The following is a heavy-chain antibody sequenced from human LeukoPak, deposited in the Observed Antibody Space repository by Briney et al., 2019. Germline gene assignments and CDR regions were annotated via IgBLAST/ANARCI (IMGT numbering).Heavy chain of an antibody. CDR3: ARLASSGWDEFDY. D-gene: IGHD6-19*01. Sequence: ASVKVSCKASGYTFTSYDINWVRQATGQGLEWMGWMNPNSGNTGYAQKFQGRVTMTRNTSISTAYMELSSLRSEDTAVYYRARLASSGWDEFDYWGQGTLVTVSS. J-gene: IGHJ4*02. CDR2: MNPNSGNT. CDR1: GYTFTSYD. V-gene: IGHV1-8*01.